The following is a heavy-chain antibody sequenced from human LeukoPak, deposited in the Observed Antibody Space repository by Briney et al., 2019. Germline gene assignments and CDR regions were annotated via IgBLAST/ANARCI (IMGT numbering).Heavy chain of an antibody. CDR1: GGSISSYY. CDR3: ARDGVYSGSYSFDY. CDR2: IYYSGST. J-gene: IGHJ4*02. V-gene: IGHV4-59*01. Sequence: PETLSLTCTVSGGSISSYYWSWIRQPPGKGLEWIGYIYYSGSTNYNPSLKSRVTISVDTSKNQFSLKLSSVTAADTAVYYCARDGVYSGSYSFDYWGQGTLVTVSS. D-gene: IGHD1-26*01.